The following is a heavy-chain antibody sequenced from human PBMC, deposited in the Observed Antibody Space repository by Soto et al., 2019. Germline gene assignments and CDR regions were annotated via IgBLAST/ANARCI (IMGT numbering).Heavy chain of an antibody. Sequence: QLTLKESGPTLVKPTQTLTLTCTFSGFSLSTSGVGVGWIRQPPGKALEWLALIYWNDDKRYSPSLKSRLTINKDTSKNQVVLTRTNMDPVDTATYYCAHRRPLVRYFDWLLLYPWGQGTLVTVSS. V-gene: IGHV2-5*01. CDR2: IYWNDDK. CDR1: GFSLSTSGVG. J-gene: IGHJ5*02. D-gene: IGHD3-9*01. CDR3: AHRRPLVRYFDWLLLYP.